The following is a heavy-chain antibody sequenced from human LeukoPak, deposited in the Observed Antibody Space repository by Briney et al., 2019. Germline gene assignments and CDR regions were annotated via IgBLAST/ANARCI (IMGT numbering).Heavy chain of an antibody. Sequence: SVKVSCKASGGTFGNRVMTWVRQAPEQGLEWMGGIISAFGPANYAQKFQGRVTITADESINTAYMELSSLRSEDTAVYYCARGVVPAAITSWFDPWGQGTLVTVSS. CDR2: IISAFGPA. D-gene: IGHD2-2*01. V-gene: IGHV1-69*13. CDR1: GGTFGNRV. J-gene: IGHJ5*02. CDR3: ARGVVPAAITSWFDP.